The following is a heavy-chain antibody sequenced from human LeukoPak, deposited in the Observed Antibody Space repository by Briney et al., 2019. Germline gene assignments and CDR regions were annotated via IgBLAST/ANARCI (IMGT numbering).Heavy chain of an antibody. J-gene: IGHJ6*02. CDR2: ISAYNGNT. D-gene: IGHD1-26*01. V-gene: IGHV1-18*01. CDR3: ARDRKVGATLDYYYYYGMDV. Sequence: GASVKVSCKASGYTLTSYGICWVRQAPGQGLEWMGWISAYNGNTNYAQKLQGRVTMTTDTSTSTAYMELGSLRSDDTAVYYCARDRKVGATLDYYYYYGMDVWGQGTTVTVSS. CDR1: GYTLTSYG.